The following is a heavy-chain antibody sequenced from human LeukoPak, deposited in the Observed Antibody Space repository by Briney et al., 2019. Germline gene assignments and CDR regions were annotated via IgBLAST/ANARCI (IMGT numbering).Heavy chain of an antibody. CDR1: GFTFSSYW. Sequence: GGSLRLSCAASGFTFSSYWMTWVRQAPGKGLEWVANIKQDGSDKYYVDSVKGRFTISRDNAKNSLYLQMNSLRDGDTAVYYCARAEEQRWGYVDYWGQGTLVTASS. J-gene: IGHJ4*02. CDR2: IKQDGSDK. V-gene: IGHV3-7*04. CDR3: ARAEEQRWGYVDY. D-gene: IGHD5-24*01.